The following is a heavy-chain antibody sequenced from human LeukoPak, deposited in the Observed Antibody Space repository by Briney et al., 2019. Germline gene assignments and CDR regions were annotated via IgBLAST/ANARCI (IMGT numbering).Heavy chain of an antibody. CDR2: INAGNGNT. D-gene: IGHD2-2*01. J-gene: IGHJ6*02. CDR3: ARATVIVPAARLDV. Sequence: GASVEVSCKASGYIISSYAMHWVRQAPGQRLEWMGWINAGNGNTKYSQKFQDRVTITRDTSASTAYMELSSLGSGDTAVYYCARATVIVPAARLDVWGQGTTVIVSS. V-gene: IGHV1-3*01. CDR1: GYIISSYA.